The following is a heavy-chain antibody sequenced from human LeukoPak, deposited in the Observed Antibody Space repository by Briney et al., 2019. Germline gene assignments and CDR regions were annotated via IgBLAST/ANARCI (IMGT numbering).Heavy chain of an antibody. CDR2: ISSSSSYI. Sequence: GGSLRLSCAASGFTFSSYSMNWVRQAPGKRLECVSSISSSSSYIYYADSVKGRFTISRDKAKNSLYLQMNSLRAEDTAVYYCARDQEFGILSLGYWGQGTLVTVSS. CDR3: ARDQEFGILSLGY. J-gene: IGHJ4*02. CDR1: GFTFSSYS. D-gene: IGHD3-10*01. V-gene: IGHV3-21*01.